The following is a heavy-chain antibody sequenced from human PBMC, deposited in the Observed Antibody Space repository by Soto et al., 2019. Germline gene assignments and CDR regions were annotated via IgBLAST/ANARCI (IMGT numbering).Heavy chain of an antibody. CDR2: INPSGGST. CDR3: ARDPIYCSSTSCPPFDY. Sequence: GASVKVSCKASGYTFTSYYMHWVRQAPGQGLEWMGIINPSGGSTSYAQKFQGRVTMTRDTSTSTVYMELSSLRSEDTAVYYCARDPIYCSSTSCPPFDYWGQGTLVTVSS. V-gene: IGHV1-46*01. J-gene: IGHJ4*02. CDR1: GYTFTSYY. D-gene: IGHD2-2*01.